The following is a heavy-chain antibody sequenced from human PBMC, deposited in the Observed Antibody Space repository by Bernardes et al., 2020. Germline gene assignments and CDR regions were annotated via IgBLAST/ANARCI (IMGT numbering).Heavy chain of an antibody. CDR1: GYTFTSYG. CDR2: ISAYTGDT. D-gene: IGHD6-13*01. Sequence: ASVKVSCKASGYTFTSYGITWVRQAPGQGLEWMGWISAYTGDTNYAQKFQGRVTLTTDTSTTTAYMELRSLRSDDTAVYYCARDPRIYNSSWDNNWFDPWGQGTLVTVSS. V-gene: IGHV1-18*01. CDR3: ARDPRIYNSSWDNNWFDP. J-gene: IGHJ5*02.